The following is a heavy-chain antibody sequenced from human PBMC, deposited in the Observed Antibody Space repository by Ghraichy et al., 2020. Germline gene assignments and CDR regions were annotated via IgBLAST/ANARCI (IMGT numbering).Heavy chain of an antibody. J-gene: IGHJ6*02. CDR1: GGSFSGYY. CDR2: INHSGST. Sequence: SQTLSLTCAVYGGSFSGYYWSWIRQPPGKGLEWIGEINHSGSTNYNPSLKSRVTISVDTSKNQFSLKLSSVTAADTAVYYCARGGRVTIFGVVRDYGMDVWGQGTTVTVSS. CDR3: ARGGRVTIFGVVRDYGMDV. V-gene: IGHV4-34*01. D-gene: IGHD3-3*01.